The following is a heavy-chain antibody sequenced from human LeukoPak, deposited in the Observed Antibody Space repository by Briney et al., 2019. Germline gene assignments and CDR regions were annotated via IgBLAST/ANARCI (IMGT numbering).Heavy chain of an antibody. Sequence: PSETPSLTCSVSGDSITNGAYYWGWVRQPPGKGLEWIGTTFYVGTPYYNPSLRSRVTISPDTAKNQLSLKVTSVTAEDTAVYYCARDLGAARRGFDYWGQGILVTVSS. V-gene: IGHV4-39*07. CDR1: GDSITNGAYY. CDR3: ARDLGAARRGFDY. CDR2: TFYVGTP. J-gene: IGHJ4*02. D-gene: IGHD6-6*01.